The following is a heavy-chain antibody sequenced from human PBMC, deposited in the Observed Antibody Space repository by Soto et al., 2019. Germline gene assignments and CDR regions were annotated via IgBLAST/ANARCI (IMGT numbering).Heavy chain of an antibody. Sequence: EVQLVESGGGLIQPGGSLRLSCAASGFTVSSYYMSWVRQAPGKGLEWVSVIYSGGSTYYADSVKGRFTISRDNSTNTLVLQMNSLRAEDTAVYYCASDNRVDTAMGLDYWGQGTLVTVSS. CDR3: ASDNRVDTAMGLDY. V-gene: IGHV3-53*01. CDR1: GFTVSSYY. D-gene: IGHD5-18*01. CDR2: IYSGGST. J-gene: IGHJ4*02.